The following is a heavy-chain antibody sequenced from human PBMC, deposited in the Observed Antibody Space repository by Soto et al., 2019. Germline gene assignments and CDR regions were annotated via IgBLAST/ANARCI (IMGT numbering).Heavy chain of an antibody. V-gene: IGHV4-31*03. CDR3: AGSFGVAAAGPFDY. CDR2: IYYSGST. Sequence: QVQLQESGPGLVKPSQTLSLTCTVSGGSISSGGYYWSWIRQHPGKGLEWIGYIYYSGSTYYNPSLKSRVTIAVDTSKNRFPLKLSSVTAAATAVYYCAGSFGVAAAGPFDYWGQGTLVTVSS. D-gene: IGHD6-13*01. J-gene: IGHJ4*02. CDR1: GGSISSGGYY.